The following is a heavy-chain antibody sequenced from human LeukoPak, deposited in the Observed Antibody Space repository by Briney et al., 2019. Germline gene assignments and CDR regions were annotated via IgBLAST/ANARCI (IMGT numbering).Heavy chain of an antibody. Sequence: GESLKISCKGFGYSFTSYWIGWVRQLPGKGLECMGVIYPGDSATKYSPSFQGQVTISADKSISTAYLQWSRLKASDTAMYYCARRSSGAARLFDYWGQGTLVTVSS. J-gene: IGHJ4*02. CDR1: GYSFTSYW. D-gene: IGHD6-6*01. CDR2: IYPGDSAT. CDR3: ARRSSGAARLFDY. V-gene: IGHV5-51*01.